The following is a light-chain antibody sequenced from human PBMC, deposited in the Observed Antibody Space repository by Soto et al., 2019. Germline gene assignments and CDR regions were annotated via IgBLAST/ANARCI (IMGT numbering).Light chain of an antibody. V-gene: IGKV1-33*01. CDR1: QDINNY. Sequence: DIPMTQSPSSLSASVGDRVTITCQASQDINNYLNWYQQKPGKAPKLLIYDVFNLQRGVPSRFSGSGSGTDFTFTISNLQPEDIATYYCQQYDNVPRITFGPGTRLEIK. CDR3: QQYDNVPRIT. J-gene: IGKJ5*01. CDR2: DVF.